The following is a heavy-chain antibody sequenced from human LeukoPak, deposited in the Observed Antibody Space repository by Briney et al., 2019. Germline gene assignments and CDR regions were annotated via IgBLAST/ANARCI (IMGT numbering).Heavy chain of an antibody. CDR1: GGTFSSYA. Sequence: GASVKVSCKASGGTFSSYAISWVRQAPGQGLEWMGGIIPIFGTANHAQKFQGRVTITADESTSTAYMELSSLRSEDTAVYYCASSSYSSGWYLFDYWGQGTLVTVSS. D-gene: IGHD6-19*01. CDR2: IIPIFGTA. J-gene: IGHJ4*02. V-gene: IGHV1-69*13. CDR3: ASSSYSSGWYLFDY.